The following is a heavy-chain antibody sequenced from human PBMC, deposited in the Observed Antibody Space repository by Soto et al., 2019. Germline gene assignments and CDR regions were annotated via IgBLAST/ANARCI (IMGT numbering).Heavy chain of an antibody. CDR1: GGSFSGYY. V-gene: IGHV4-34*01. J-gene: IGHJ4*02. CDR2: INHSGST. CDR3: AFSAPTRYYYDSSGDFDY. Sequence: KPSETLSLTCAVYGGSFSGYYWSWIRQPPGKGLEWIGEINHSGSTNYNPSLKSRVTISVDTSKNQFSLKLSSVTAADTAVYYCAFSAPTRYYYDSSGDFDYWGQGTLVTVSS. D-gene: IGHD3-22*01.